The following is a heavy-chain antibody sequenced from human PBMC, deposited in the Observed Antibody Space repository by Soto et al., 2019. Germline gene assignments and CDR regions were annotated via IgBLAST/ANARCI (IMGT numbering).Heavy chain of an antibody. Sequence: EVQLVESGGGLVKPGGSLRLSCAASGFTFSSYSMNWVRQAPGKGLEWVSSISSSSSYIYYADSVKGRFTISRDNAKNSLYLQMNSLRAEDTAVYYCARESTGMGEPRLDHWGQGTLVTVSS. D-gene: IGHD3-16*01. CDR3: ARESTGMGEPRLDH. CDR2: ISSSSSYI. J-gene: IGHJ4*02. V-gene: IGHV3-21*01. CDR1: GFTFSSYS.